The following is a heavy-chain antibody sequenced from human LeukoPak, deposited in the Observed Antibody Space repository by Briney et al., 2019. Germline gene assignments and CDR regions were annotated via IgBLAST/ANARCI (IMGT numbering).Heavy chain of an antibody. V-gene: IGHV3-30*04. CDR1: GFTFSDYA. CDR3: ARRVYNSGWYIDY. Sequence: GGSLRLSCVASGFTFSDYAMHWVRQPLGKGPEWVAALSHDGSHSSYADSVKGRFTISRDKSQNTVYLQMNSLRAEDTAVYYCARRVYNSGWYIDYWGQGTLVTVSS. J-gene: IGHJ4*02. D-gene: IGHD6-19*01. CDR2: LSHDGSHS.